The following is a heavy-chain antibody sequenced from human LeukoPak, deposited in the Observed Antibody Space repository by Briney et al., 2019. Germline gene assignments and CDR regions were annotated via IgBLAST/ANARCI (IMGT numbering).Heavy chain of an antibody. CDR1: DDAISTTAYY. Sequence: SETLSLTCSVSDDAISTTAYYWGWVRQSPGKGLEWVGNIYYNGNTYYHPSLKSRISISIDTSENQFSLNLNSVTAADSAVYYCARHFRFLGFGELLAFDNWGQGTRVIVSS. CDR3: ARHFRFLGFGELLAFDN. V-gene: IGHV4-39*01. D-gene: IGHD3-10*01. J-gene: IGHJ4*02. CDR2: IYYNGNT.